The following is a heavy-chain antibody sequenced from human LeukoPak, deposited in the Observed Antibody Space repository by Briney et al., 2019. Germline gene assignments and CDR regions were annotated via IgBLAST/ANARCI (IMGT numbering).Heavy chain of an antibody. D-gene: IGHD1-26*01. V-gene: IGHV6-1*01. J-gene: IGHJ3*02. CDR3: VSALFRAFSI. CDR2: TYFRSKWGN. Sequence: SQTLSLTCAISGDSVSSDSAAWNWIRQSPSRGLEWLGRTYFRSKWGNDYAVSVRSRITINPDTSKNQVSLQLNSVTPEDTAVYYCVSALFRAFSIWGQGTMVTVSS. CDR1: GDSVSSDSAA.